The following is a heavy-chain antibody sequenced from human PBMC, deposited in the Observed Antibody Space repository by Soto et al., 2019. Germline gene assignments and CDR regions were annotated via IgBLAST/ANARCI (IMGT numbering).Heavy chain of an antibody. D-gene: IGHD5-12*01. CDR2: IVPLFGTA. J-gene: IGHJ4*02. Sequence: SVKVSCKXSGGTFSNYAINWVRQAPGQGLEWMGGIVPLFGTANYAQKFQGRVTITADESTSTAYLDLSSLRSGDTAVYYCARPVEMATISRSYLFYWGQGTLVTVSS. CDR1: GGTFSNYA. V-gene: IGHV1-69*13. CDR3: ARPVEMATISRSYLFY.